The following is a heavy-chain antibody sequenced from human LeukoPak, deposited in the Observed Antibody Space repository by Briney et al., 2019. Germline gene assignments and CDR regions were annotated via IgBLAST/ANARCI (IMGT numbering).Heavy chain of an antibody. CDR1: GFTFSSYS. CDR2: ISSSSSSI. V-gene: IGHV3-48*01. Sequence: GGSLRLSCAASGFTFSSYSMNWVRQAPGKGLEWGSYISSSSSSIYYADSVKGRFTTSRDNAKNSLYLQMNSLRAEDTAVYYCARDPADPDAFDIWGQGTMVTVSS. D-gene: IGHD6-19*01. J-gene: IGHJ3*02. CDR3: ARDPADPDAFDI.